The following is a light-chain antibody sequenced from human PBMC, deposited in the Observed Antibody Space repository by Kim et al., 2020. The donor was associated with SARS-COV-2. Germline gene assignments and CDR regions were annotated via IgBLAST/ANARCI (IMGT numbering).Light chain of an antibody. J-gene: IGKJ4*01. CDR2: RTS. Sequence: STGERATLSCRASQSVGSNFLVWYQQKPGQAPRLLIYRTSNRATGIPDRFSGSGSGTDFTLTISRLKPEDFAVYYCQQYGSSLLTFGGGTKVDIK. CDR1: QSVGSNF. CDR3: QQYGSSLLT. V-gene: IGKV3-20*01.